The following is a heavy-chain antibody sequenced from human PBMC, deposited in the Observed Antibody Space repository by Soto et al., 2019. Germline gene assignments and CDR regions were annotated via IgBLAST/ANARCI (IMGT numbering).Heavy chain of an antibody. CDR3: ARGGSGTYHV. V-gene: IGHV4-31*02. CDR2: LYYRGST. Sequence: QVQLQESGPGLVKASQTLSLTCSVSDDSITGGGYYWSWIRQHPAKGLEWIGSLYYRGSTYYNPSLRSRGTISLDPSQARLSLRLTSLTAADTATYYCARGGSGTYHVWGQGTLVTVSS. CDR1: DDSITGGGYY. J-gene: IGHJ4*02. D-gene: IGHD3-10*01.